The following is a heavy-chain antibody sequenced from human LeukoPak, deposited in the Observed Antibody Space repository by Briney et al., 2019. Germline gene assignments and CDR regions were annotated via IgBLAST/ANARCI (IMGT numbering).Heavy chain of an antibody. V-gene: IGHV3-23*01. J-gene: IGHJ4*02. CDR3: AVLFDWSPPDY. Sequence: GGSLRLSCAASGFTFSDYYMSWIRQAPGKGLEWVSAISGSGGSTYYADSVKGRFTISRDNSKNTLYLQMNSLRAEDTAVYYCAVLFDWSPPDYWGQGTLVTVSS. CDR1: GFTFSDYY. D-gene: IGHD3-9*01. CDR2: ISGSGGST.